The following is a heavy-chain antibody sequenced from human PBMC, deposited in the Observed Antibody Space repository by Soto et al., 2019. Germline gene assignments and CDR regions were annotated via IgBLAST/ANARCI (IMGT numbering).Heavy chain of an antibody. Sequence: QVQLVQSGAEVKKPGSSVKVSCKASGGTFSSYGIDWVRQAPGQGLEWMGGIIPIFGRANYAQKIQGRVTITADESTSTAYMELRSLRSEDTAVXXXXXXVHHDSSGYYYFYWGQXTXVXVSS. V-gene: IGHV1-69*01. CDR1: GGTFSSYG. D-gene: IGHD3-22*01. CDR2: IIPIFGRA. J-gene: IGHJ4*02. CDR3: XXXVHHDSSGYYYFY.